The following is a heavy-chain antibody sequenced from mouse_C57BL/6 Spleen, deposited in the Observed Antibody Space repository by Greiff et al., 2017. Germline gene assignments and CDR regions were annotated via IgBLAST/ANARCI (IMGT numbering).Heavy chain of an antibody. J-gene: IGHJ2*01. V-gene: IGHV5-16*01. CDR2: INYDGSST. CDR1: GFTFSDYY. CDR3: ARLRQGGYYFDY. D-gene: IGHD2-12*01. Sequence: EVNLVESEGGLVQPGSSMKLSCTASGFTFSDYYMAWVRQVPEKGLEWVANINYDGSSTYYLDSLKSRFIISRDNAKNILYLQMSSLKSEDTATYYCARLRQGGYYFDYWGQGTTLTVSS.